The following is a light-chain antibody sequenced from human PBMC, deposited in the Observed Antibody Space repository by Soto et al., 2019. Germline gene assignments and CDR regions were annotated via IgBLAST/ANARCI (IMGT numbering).Light chain of an antibody. CDR2: DVS. Sequence: QSVLTQPASVSGSPGQSITISCTGTSSDVGGYNYVSWYQQNPGKAPKLMIYDVSNRPSGVSNRFSGSKSGNTASLTISGLQAEEEADYYCSSYTSSSTLVFGGGTKLTVL. J-gene: IGLJ2*01. V-gene: IGLV2-14*01. CDR1: SSDVGGYNY. CDR3: SSYTSSSTLV.